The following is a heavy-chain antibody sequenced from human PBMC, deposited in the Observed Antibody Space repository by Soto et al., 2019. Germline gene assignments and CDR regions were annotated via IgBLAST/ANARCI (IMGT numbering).Heavy chain of an antibody. Sequence: ESLEISCKGSGYSFTSYWISWVRQMPGKGLEWMARIDPSDSYTNYSPSFQGHVTISADKSISTAYLQWSSLKASDTAMYYCATILGGAAAGTYYYGMDVWGQGTTVTVSS. CDR1: GYSFTSYW. CDR3: ATILGGAAAGTYYYGMDV. CDR2: IDPSDSYT. D-gene: IGHD6-13*01. J-gene: IGHJ6*02. V-gene: IGHV5-10-1*01.